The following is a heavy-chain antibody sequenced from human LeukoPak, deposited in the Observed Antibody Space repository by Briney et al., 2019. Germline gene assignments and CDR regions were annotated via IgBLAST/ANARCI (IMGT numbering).Heavy chain of an antibody. Sequence: GGSLRLSCAASGFTSSSYWMHWVRQAPGKGLVWVSRINTDGSTTTYADSVKGRFTISRDNAKNTLYLQMNSLRAEDTAVYYCARGNGGHIDYWGQGTLVTVSS. CDR1: GFTSSSYW. CDR2: INTDGSTT. D-gene: IGHD4-23*01. V-gene: IGHV3-74*03. J-gene: IGHJ4*02. CDR3: ARGNGGHIDY.